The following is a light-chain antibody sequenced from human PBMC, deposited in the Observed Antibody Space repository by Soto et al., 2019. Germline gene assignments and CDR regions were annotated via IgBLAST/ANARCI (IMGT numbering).Light chain of an antibody. CDR3: GTWDTALSAGK. Sequence: QSVLTQPPSVSAATGQRVIISCSGSDSNVGNNYVSWYQQFPGAPPKLLIYDTRKRPSWISDRFSASKSGTSATLIISSLQTGDEAHYYCGTWDTALSAGKFGGGTKLTVL. V-gene: IGLV1-51*01. CDR2: DTR. J-gene: IGLJ3*02. CDR1: DSNVGNNY.